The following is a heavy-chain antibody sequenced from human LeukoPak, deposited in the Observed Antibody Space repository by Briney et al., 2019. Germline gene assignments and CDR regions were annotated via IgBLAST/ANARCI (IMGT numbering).Heavy chain of an antibody. Sequence: ASVKVSCKASGYTFTGYYMHWVRQAPGQGLEWMGIINPSGGSTSYAQKFQGRVTMTRDTSTSTVYMELSSLRSEDTAVYYCARDLKHIVVVTAISWFYPWGQGTLVTVSS. CDR3: ARDLKHIVVVTAISWFYP. V-gene: IGHV1-46*01. J-gene: IGHJ5*02. CDR1: GYTFTGYY. D-gene: IGHD2-21*02. CDR2: INPSGGST.